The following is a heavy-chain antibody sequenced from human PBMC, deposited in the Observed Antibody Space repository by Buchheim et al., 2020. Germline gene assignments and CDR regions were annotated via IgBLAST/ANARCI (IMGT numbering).Heavy chain of an antibody. Sequence: QVQLVESGGGVVQPGRSLRLSCTASGFSFSTYGMHWVRQAPGKGLEWVAFISDDGSNKYYADSVKGRFTISRDNSKKTLNLQMSGLRVEDTAVYYCAKRRREYSSSPFDYWGQGTL. CDR3: AKRRREYSSSPFDY. J-gene: IGHJ4*02. V-gene: IGHV3-30*18. D-gene: IGHD6-6*01. CDR2: ISDDGSNK. CDR1: GFSFSTYG.